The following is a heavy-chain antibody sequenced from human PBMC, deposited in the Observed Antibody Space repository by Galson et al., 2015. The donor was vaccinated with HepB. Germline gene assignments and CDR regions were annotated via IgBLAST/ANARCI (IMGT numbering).Heavy chain of an antibody. CDR2: IKSNGETA. D-gene: IGHD5-12*01. J-gene: IGHJ4*02. CDR1: GFTFSNYW. CDR3: ASTITPAPIPLFDS. V-gene: IGHV3-74*01. Sequence: SLRLSCAASGFTFSNYWMHWVRQAPGKGLVWVSRIKSNGETADYADSVKGRFTISRDNAKNRLFMEMDSLTVEDTAVYFCASTITPAPIPLFDSWGQGTLVTVSS.